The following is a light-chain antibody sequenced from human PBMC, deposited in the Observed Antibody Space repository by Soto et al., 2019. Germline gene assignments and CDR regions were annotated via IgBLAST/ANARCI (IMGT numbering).Light chain of an antibody. CDR3: CSYAGSFYV. V-gene: IGLV2-23*02. Sequence: QSVLTQPASVSGSPGQSITISCTGTSSDVGSYNLVSWYQQHPGKAPKLMIYEVTKRPSGVSNRFSGSKSGNAASLTISGLQAEDETDYSCCSYAGSFYVFGSGTQLTVL. CDR1: SSDVGSYNL. J-gene: IGLJ1*01. CDR2: EVT.